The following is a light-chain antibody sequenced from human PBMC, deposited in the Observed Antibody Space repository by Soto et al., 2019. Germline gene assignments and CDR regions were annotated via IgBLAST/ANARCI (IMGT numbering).Light chain of an antibody. CDR1: QNIRNL. Sequence: IQVAMSPSTLCASVGDSVTMDCRASQNIRNLLAWYQQKPGKAPNPLIYDASSLKSGVPSRFSGSGSGTEFTLTISSLQPDDFATYYWQQLNSYPLTFGGGTKVDIK. CDR2: DAS. J-gene: IGKJ4*01. V-gene: IGKV1-5*01. CDR3: QQLNSYPLT.